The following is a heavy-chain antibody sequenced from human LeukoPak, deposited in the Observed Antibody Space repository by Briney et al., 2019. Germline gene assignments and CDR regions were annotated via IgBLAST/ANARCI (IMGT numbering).Heavy chain of an antibody. Sequence: GGSLRLSCAASGFTFSNFWMSWVRQAPGKGLEWVALIWFDGSNKYYADSVKGRFTISRDNSKNTLYLRMNSLRAEDAAVYYCAYSGSSGSWGQGTMVTVSS. D-gene: IGHD3-22*01. V-gene: IGHV3-33*08. CDR1: GFTFSNFW. J-gene: IGHJ3*01. CDR3: AYSGSSGS. CDR2: IWFDGSNK.